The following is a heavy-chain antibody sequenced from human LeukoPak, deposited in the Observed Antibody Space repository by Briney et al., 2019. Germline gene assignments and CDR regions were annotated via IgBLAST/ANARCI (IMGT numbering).Heavy chain of an antibody. V-gene: IGHV4-34*01. CDR3: ARGRRIVVLPGRGYFDL. D-gene: IGHD4/OR15-4a*01. J-gene: IGHJ2*01. CDR2: INHSGST. Sequence: SETLSLTCAVYGGSFSGYYWSWIRQPPGKGLEWIGEINHSGSTNYNPSLKSRVTISVDTSKNQFSLKLSSVTAADTAMYYCARGRRIVVLPGRGYFDLWGRGTLVTVSS. CDR1: GGSFSGYY.